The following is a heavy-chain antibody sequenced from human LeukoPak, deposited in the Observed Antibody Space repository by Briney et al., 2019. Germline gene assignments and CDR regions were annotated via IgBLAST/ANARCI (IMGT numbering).Heavy chain of an antibody. Sequence: ASVKVSCKASGYTFTGYYMHWVRQAPGQGLEWMGWINPNSGGTNYAQKFQGRVTMTRDTSISTAYMELSRLRSDDTAVYYCARTKWFGDGTINRGLDYWGQGTLVTVSS. CDR3: ARTKWFGDGTINRGLDY. J-gene: IGHJ4*02. D-gene: IGHD3-10*01. CDR1: GYTFTGYY. V-gene: IGHV1-2*02. CDR2: INPNSGGT.